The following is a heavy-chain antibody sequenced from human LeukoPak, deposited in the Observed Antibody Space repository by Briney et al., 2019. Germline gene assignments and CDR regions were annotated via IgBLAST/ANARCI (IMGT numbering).Heavy chain of an antibody. Sequence: PSETLSLTCTVSGGSISSYYWSWIRQPPGKGLEWIGYIYYSGSTNYNPSLKSRVTISVDTSKNQFSLKLSSVTAADTAVYYCARALFSGYSSGWLPAPGYWGQGTLVTVSS. CDR2: IYYSGST. CDR3: ARALFSGYSSGWLPAPGY. D-gene: IGHD6-19*01. V-gene: IGHV4-59*01. J-gene: IGHJ4*02. CDR1: GGSISSYY.